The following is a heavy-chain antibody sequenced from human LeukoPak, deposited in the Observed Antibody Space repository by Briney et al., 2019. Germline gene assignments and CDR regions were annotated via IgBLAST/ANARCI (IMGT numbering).Heavy chain of an antibody. CDR1: GFTFSSYW. V-gene: IGHV3-7*01. CDR3: AREVRITMVRGAITDY. J-gene: IGHJ4*02. CDR2: IKQGGREK. Sequence: PGGSLRLSCAASGFTFSSYWMSWVRQAPGKGLEGVANIKQGGREKDYVDSVKGRFTISRDNAKNSLYLQMNSLRAEDTAVYYCAREVRITMVRGAITDYWGQGTLVTVSS. D-gene: IGHD3-10*01.